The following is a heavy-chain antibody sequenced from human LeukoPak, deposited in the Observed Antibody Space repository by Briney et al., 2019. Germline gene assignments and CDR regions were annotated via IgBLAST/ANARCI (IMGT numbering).Heavy chain of an antibody. V-gene: IGHV1-2*02. D-gene: IGHD3-22*01. CDR1: GYTFTVYY. Sequence: ASVKVSFKASGYTFTVYYMHWVRQAPGQGLEWMGWINPNSGGTNYSQKFQGRVTMTRDTAISTAYMELSRLRSDDTAVYYCASGYYYDSSGYGQLDYWGQGTLVTVSS. CDR3: ASGYYYDSSGYGQLDY. J-gene: IGHJ4*02. CDR2: INPNSGGT.